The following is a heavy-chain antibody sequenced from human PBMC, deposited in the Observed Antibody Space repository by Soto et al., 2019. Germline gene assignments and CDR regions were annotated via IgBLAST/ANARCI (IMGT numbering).Heavy chain of an antibody. CDR3: ARDVEMATSICGR. CDR2: ISYDGSNK. J-gene: IGHJ4*02. V-gene: IGHV3-30-3*01. CDR1: GFTLSSYA. Sequence: QLQLVESGGGVVQPGRSLRLSCAASGFTLSSYAMQWVRQAPGKGLEWVAVISYDGSNKYYPDSVKSRFTIPSEKSNNTLYLQMSSLRAAVAVVYYWARDVEMATSICGRWGQGTLVTVSS. D-gene: IGHD5-12*01.